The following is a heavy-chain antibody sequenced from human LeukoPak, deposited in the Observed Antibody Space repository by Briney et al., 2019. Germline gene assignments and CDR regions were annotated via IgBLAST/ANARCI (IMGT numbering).Heavy chain of an antibody. V-gene: IGHV3-74*01. CDR1: GFTFSSYW. CDR3: ARAYTSHFDY. CDR2: IKSDGRHT. J-gene: IGHJ4*02. D-gene: IGHD4-11*01. Sequence: PGGSLRLSCAASGFTFSSYWMHWVRHAPGKGLVCVSRIKSDGRHTRYADSVKGRFTISRDDAKNTLYLQMNSLRAEDTAVYYCARAYTSHFDYWGQGDLHPVSS.